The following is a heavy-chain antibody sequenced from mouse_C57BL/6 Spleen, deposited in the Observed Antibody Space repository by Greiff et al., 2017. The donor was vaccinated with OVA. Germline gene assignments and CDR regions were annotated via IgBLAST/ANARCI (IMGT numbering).Heavy chain of an antibody. CDR3: ARRADQDNWYMDV. CDR2: IYPGDGDT. D-gene: IGHD3-2*02. V-gene: IGHV1-80*01. Sequence: QVQLQQSGAELVKPGASVKISCKASGYAFSSYWMNWVKQRPGKGLEWIGQIYPGDGDTNYNEKFKGKATLTADKSSSTAYMQLSSLTSEDSAVYVCARRADQDNWYMDVWGKGTTVTVSS. CDR1: GYAFSSYW. J-gene: IGHJ1*03.